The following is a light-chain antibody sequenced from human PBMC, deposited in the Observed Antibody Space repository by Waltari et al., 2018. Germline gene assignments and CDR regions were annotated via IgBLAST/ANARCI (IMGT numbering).Light chain of an antibody. J-gene: IGKJ1*01. CDR3: QQSLSPPWT. Sequence: DIQMTQSPSSLTASVGDRITITCRASQTVRTYLNWYQQRPGRAHKLLILAASTLQSGVPLRFSGSGSGTDFILTISSLQPEDFATYYCQQSLSPPWTFGQGTRVEIK. V-gene: IGKV1-39*01. CDR1: QTVRTY. CDR2: AAS.